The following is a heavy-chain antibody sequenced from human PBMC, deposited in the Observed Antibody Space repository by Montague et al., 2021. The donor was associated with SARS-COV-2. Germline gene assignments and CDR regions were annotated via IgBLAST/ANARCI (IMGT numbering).Heavy chain of an antibody. CDR3: ATDAWATGTGFFDN. Sequence: TLSLTCTVSGGSISSDDWNWSWHPPPAGRTLVWIGRNYTTWSTSYTPSLQSPVTIAVDTSKNSFSLRLSSVTAADTAVYYGATDAWATGTGFFDNWGPGTLATVSS. CDR1: GGSISSDD. CDR2: NYTTWST. V-gene: IGHV4-61*02. D-gene: IGHD1-1*01. J-gene: IGHJ4*02.